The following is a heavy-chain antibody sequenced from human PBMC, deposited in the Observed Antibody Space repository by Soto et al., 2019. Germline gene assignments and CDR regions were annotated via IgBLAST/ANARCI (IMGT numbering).Heavy chain of an antibody. D-gene: IGHD2-8*01. V-gene: IGHV3-74*01. J-gene: IGHJ4*02. CDR2: INRDGSST. Sequence: GSLRLSCAASGFTFSSYWMHWVRQAPGKGLVWVSRINRDGSSTSYADSVKGRFTISRDNAKNTVYLQMNSLRAEDTAIYYCATKGDALNYWGQGTLVTVSS. CDR3: ATKGDALNY. CDR1: GFTFSSYW.